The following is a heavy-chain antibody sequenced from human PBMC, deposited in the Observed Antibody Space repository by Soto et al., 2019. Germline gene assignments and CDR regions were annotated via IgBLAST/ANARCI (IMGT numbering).Heavy chain of an antibody. J-gene: IGHJ6*02. CDR1: GGSVSSGSYY. CDR2: IYYSGST. CDR3: ARDQVTTYPYYYFGVDV. D-gene: IGHD4-17*01. Sequence: SETLSLTCTVSGGSVSSGSYYWSWIRQPPGKGLEWIGYIYYSGSTNYNPSLKSRVTISVDTSKNQFSLKLSSVTAADTAVYYCARDQVTTYPYYYFGVDVWGQGTTVTVSS. V-gene: IGHV4-61*01.